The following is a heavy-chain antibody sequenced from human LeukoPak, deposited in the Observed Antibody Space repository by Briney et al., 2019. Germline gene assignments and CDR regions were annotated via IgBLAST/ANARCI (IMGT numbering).Heavy chain of an antibody. J-gene: IGHJ4*02. CDR3: ARQEGWGILTGYYKHFDY. D-gene: IGHD3-9*01. CDR2: IYYSGST. Sequence: SETLSLTCNVSGGSISIYYWSWIRQPPGKGLEWIGYIYYSGSTNYNPSLKSRVTISVDTSKNQFSLNLTSVTAADTAVYYCARQEGWGILTGYYKHFDYWGQGALVTVSS. V-gene: IGHV4-59*08. CDR1: GGSISIYY.